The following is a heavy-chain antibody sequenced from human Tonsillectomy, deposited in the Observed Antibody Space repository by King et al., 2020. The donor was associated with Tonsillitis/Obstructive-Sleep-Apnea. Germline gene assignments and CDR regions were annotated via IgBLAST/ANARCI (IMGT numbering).Heavy chain of an antibody. CDR2: IRSKAYGGTT. J-gene: IGHJ5*02. CDR1: GFTFGDYA. D-gene: IGHD6-6*01. CDR3: TRDPTSIAAYQGGFDP. Sequence: VQLVESGGGLVQPGRSLRLSCTASGFTFGDYAMSWVRQAPGKGLEWVGFIRSKAYGGTTEYAASVKGRFTISRDDSKSIAYLQMYSLKTEDKAVYYCTRDPTSIAAYQGGFDPWGQGTLVTVSS. V-gene: IGHV3-49*04.